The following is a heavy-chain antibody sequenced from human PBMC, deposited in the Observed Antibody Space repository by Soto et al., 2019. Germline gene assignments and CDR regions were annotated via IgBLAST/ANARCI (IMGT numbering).Heavy chain of an antibody. CDR2: INAGNGNT. V-gene: IGHV1-3*05. Sequence: QVQLVQSGAEEKKPGASVKVSCKASGYTFTSYAMHWVRQAPGQRLEWMGWINAGNGNTKYSQKFQGRVTITRDTSASTAYMALSSLRSEDTAVYYCARTYLGPSRAEYFQHWGQGTLVTVSS. CDR1: GYTFTSYA. J-gene: IGHJ1*01. CDR3: ARTYLGPSRAEYFQH. D-gene: IGHD7-27*01.